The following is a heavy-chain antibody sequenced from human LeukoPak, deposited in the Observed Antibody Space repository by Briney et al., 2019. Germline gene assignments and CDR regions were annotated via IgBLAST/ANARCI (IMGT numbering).Heavy chain of an antibody. CDR2: INPNTGGT. Sequence: ASVKVSCKASGYTFTGYFIHWVRQAPGQGLEWMGRINPNTGGTNYAQKFQGRVTMTRDTSITTAYMELSRLRSGDTAIYYCARVKSDIFHYMDVWGKGTTVTVSS. D-gene: IGHD3-3*02. V-gene: IGHV1-2*06. J-gene: IGHJ6*03. CDR3: ARVKSDIFHYMDV. CDR1: GYTFTGYF.